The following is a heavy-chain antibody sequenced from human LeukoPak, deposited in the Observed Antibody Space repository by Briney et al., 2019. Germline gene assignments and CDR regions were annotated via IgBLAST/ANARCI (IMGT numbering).Heavy chain of an antibody. CDR3: AKSVESAVTTNPYFDY. J-gene: IGHJ4*02. V-gene: IGHV3-23*01. CDR2: ISGSGGST. D-gene: IGHD4-17*01. CDR1: GFTITDYG. Sequence: GGSLRLSCAVSGFTITDYGMSWVRQAPGKGLEWVSVISGSGGSTYYADSVKGRFTISRDNSKNTLYLQMNSPRAEDTAVYYCAKSVESAVTTNPYFDYWGQGTLVTVSS.